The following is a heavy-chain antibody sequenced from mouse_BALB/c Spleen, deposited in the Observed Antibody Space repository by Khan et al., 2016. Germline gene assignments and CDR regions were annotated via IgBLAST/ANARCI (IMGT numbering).Heavy chain of an antibody. CDR1: GFTFSSYA. Sequence: EVELVESGGGLVKPGGSLKLSCAASGFTFSSYAMSWVRQTPEKRLEWVATISSGGSYTYYPDSVKGRFTISRDHAKNTLYLQMSSLRSEDTAMYYCARLRGFAYWGQGTLVTVSA. CDR2: ISSGGSYT. V-gene: IGHV5-9-3*01. J-gene: IGHJ3*01. CDR3: ARLRGFAY. D-gene: IGHD1-1*01.